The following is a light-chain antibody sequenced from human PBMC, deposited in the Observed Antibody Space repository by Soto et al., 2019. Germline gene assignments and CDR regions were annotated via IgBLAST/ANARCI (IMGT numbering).Light chain of an antibody. Sequence: EIVLTQSPATLSLSPGDRATLSCRASQSVSSSYLAWYQQKPGQAPGLLIYGASSRATGIPDRFSGSGSGTEFTLTISSLEPEDFAVYYCQQYGSSPWTFGQGTKVDIK. CDR1: QSVSSSY. CDR2: GAS. V-gene: IGKV3-20*01. J-gene: IGKJ1*01. CDR3: QQYGSSPWT.